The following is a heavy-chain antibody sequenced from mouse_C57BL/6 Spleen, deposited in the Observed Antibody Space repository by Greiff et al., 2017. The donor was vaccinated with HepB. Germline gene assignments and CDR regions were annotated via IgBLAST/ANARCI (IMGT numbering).Heavy chain of an antibody. CDR1: GYTFTSYW. CDR3: ARTLLWYPGDY. CDR2: IDPSDSYT. J-gene: IGHJ2*01. V-gene: IGHV1-50*01. Sequence: QVQLKQSGAELVKPGASVKLSCKASGYTFTSYWMQWVKQRPGQGLEWIGEIDPSDSYTNYNQKFKGKATLTVDTSSSTAYMQLSSLTAEDSAVYYCARTLLWYPGDYWGQGTTLAVSS. D-gene: IGHD2-1*01.